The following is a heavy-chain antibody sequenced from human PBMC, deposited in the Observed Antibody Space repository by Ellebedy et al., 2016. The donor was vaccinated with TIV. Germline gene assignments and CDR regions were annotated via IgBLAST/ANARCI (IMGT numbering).Heavy chain of an antibody. V-gene: IGHV3-13*01. Sequence: GGSLRLXXAASGFTFSNYDMHWVRQATGKGLEWVSTLGTAGDTYYPGSVKGRFTISRENAKNSLYLQMNSLRAGDTAVYYCARGPLYYYFDYWGRGTLVTVSS. D-gene: IGHD3-16*01. CDR2: LGTAGDT. CDR3: ARGPLYYYFDY. J-gene: IGHJ4*02. CDR1: GFTFSNYD.